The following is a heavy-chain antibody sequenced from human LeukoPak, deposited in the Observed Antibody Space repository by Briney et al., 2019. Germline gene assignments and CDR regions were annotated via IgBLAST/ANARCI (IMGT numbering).Heavy chain of an antibody. J-gene: IGHJ5*02. V-gene: IGHV4-59*01. D-gene: IGHD6-13*01. Sequence: SETLSLTCTVSGGSISSYYWSWIRQPPGSGLEWIGYIYYSGSTNYNPSLKSRVTISVDTSKNQSSLKLSSVTAADTAVYYCARDSGIAAAWFDPWGQGTLVTVSS. CDR3: ARDSGIAAAWFDP. CDR1: GGSISSYY. CDR2: IYYSGST.